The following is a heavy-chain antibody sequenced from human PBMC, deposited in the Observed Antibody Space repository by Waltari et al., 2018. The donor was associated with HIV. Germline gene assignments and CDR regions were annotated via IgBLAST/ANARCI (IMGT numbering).Heavy chain of an antibody. D-gene: IGHD3-22*01. CDR1: GGSISSSGYY. CDR2: LDYSGST. J-gene: IGHJ4*02. CDR3: ARGWLSRGYYL. Sequence: QVQLQESGPGLVKPSQTLSLTCTVSGGSISSSGYYWSWIRQHPGNGMEWIGYLDYSGSTDYNPSLKRRLTISVDTSKNQFSLKLNSVTAADTAVYYCARGWLSRGYYLWGQGTLVTVSS. V-gene: IGHV4-31*03.